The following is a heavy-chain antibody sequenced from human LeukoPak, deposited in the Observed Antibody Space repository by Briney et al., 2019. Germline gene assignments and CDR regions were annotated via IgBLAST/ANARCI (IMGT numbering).Heavy chain of an antibody. D-gene: IGHD3-22*01. Sequence: ASVNGSCKASGYTFTSYGISWVRQATGQGLEWMGWISGYNGYTHYANNHQGRVTMTTDTSTSTAYMELRSLRSDDTAVYYCARDEARYSSGYYPNWFDPWGQGTLVTVSS. CDR1: GYTFTSYG. J-gene: IGHJ5*02. V-gene: IGHV1-18*01. CDR2: ISGYNGYT. CDR3: ARDEARYSSGYYPNWFDP.